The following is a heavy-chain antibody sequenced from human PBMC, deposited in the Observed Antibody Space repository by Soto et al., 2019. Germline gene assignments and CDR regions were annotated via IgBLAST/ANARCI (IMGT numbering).Heavy chain of an antibody. CDR3: AKKVNSGPGSQYFDY. J-gene: IGHJ4*02. CDR2: FRTGGDDGTT. V-gene: IGHV3-23*01. CDR1: GFTFSSYS. Sequence: XESLRLSCAASGFTFSSYSMSWVRQAPGKGLEWVSGFRTGGDDGTTYYADSVKGRFTISRDNSKNTLFLQMNSLRVEDTAIYYCAKKVNSGPGSQYFDYWGQGTLVTVSS. D-gene: IGHD3-10*01.